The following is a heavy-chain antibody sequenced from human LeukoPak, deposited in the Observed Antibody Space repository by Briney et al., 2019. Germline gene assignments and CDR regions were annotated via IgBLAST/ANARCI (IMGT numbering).Heavy chain of an antibody. CDR3: AKAGPGSYLGGYFDY. V-gene: IGHV3-49*05. CDR2: IRSKAYGGTT. CDR1: GFTFGDYA. D-gene: IGHD1-26*01. Sequence: NPGGSLRLSCTASGFTFGDYAMSWFRQAPGKGLEWVGFIRSKAYGGTTEYAASVKGRFTISRDDSKSIAYLQMNSLRAEDTAVYYCAKAGPGSYLGGYFDYWGQGTLVTVSS. J-gene: IGHJ4*02.